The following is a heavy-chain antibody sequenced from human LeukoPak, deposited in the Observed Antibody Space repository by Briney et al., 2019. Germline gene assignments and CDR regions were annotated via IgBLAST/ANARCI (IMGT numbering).Heavy chain of an antibody. Sequence: SETLSLTCTVSGGSIRGSTYYWGWIRQPPGKGLEWIGSFYHGGSTYYNPSLKSWVTISVDTSKNHFSLSLGSVTAADTAVYYCARHYSSNWYYFDFWGQGTLVTVSS. CDR3: ARHYSSNWYYFDF. D-gene: IGHD6-13*01. CDR2: FYHGGST. V-gene: IGHV4-39*01. J-gene: IGHJ4*02. CDR1: GGSIRGSTYY.